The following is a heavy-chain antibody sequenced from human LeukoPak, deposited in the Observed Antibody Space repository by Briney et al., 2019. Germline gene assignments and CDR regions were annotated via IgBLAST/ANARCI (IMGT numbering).Heavy chain of an antibody. CDR1: GYTFTSYY. CDR2: INPSGGST. CDR3: ARVGDRIAVAARGAFDI. D-gene: IGHD6-19*01. J-gene: IGHJ3*02. Sequence: GASVTVSCKASGYTFTSYYMHWVRQAPGQGLEWMGLINPSGGSTSYAQKFQGRVTMTRDTSTSTVYMELSSLRSEDTAVYYCARVGDRIAVAARGAFDIWGQGTMVTVSS. V-gene: IGHV1-46*01.